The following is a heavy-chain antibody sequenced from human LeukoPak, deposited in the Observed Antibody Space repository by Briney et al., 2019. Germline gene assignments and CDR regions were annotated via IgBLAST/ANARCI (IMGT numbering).Heavy chain of an antibody. V-gene: IGHV4-34*01. D-gene: IGHD2-15*01. J-gene: IGHJ2*01. CDR3: ARGPYSLEYFDL. Sequence: PSETLSFTCAVYGGSFSGYYWSWIRQPPGKGLEWIGVINHSGCTNYNPSLKSRVTISVDTSKNQFSLKLSSVTAADTAVYYCARGPYSLEYFDLWGRGTLVTVSS. CDR2: INHSGCT. CDR1: GGSFSGYY.